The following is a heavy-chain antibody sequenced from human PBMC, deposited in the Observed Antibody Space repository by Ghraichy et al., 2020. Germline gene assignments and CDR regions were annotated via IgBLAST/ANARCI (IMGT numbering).Heavy chain of an antibody. V-gene: IGHV3-43*02. J-gene: IGHJ6*02. CDR3: AKAHGAFWSRNSYYYYGMDV. CDR1: DFTFDDYA. CDR2: ISGDGDNT. D-gene: IGHD3-3*01. Sequence: GGSLRLSCAASDFTFDDYAMHWVRQAPGKGLEWVSLISGDGDNTYYADSVKGRFTISRDNSKNSLYLQMNSLSTEDTALYYCAKAHGAFWSRNSYYYYGMDVWGQGTTVTVSS.